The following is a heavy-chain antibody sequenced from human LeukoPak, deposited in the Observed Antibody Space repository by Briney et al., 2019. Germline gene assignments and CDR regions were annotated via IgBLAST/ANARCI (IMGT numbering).Heavy chain of an antibody. CDR2: ISSSGSTI. J-gene: IGHJ4*02. CDR3: AREGNRRSFDY. V-gene: IGHV3-48*03. CDR1: GFTFSSYE. Sequence: GGSLRLSCAASGFTFSSYEMNWVRQAPGKGLEWVSYISSSGSTIYYADSVKGRFTISRDNAKNSLYLQMNSLRAEDTAVFYCAREGNRRSFDYWGQGTLVTVSS.